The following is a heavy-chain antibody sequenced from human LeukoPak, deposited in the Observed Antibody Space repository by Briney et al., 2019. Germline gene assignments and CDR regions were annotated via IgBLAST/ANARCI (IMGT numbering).Heavy chain of an antibody. Sequence: GASVKVSCKASGYTFTSYDINWVRQATGQGLEWMGWMNPNSGITGYAQKFQGRVTMTRNTSISTAYMELSSLRSEDTAVYYCARAALWFGEKGMDVWGQGTTVTVPS. CDR2: MNPNSGIT. D-gene: IGHD3-10*01. V-gene: IGHV1-8*01. CDR1: GYTFTSYD. CDR3: ARAALWFGEKGMDV. J-gene: IGHJ6*02.